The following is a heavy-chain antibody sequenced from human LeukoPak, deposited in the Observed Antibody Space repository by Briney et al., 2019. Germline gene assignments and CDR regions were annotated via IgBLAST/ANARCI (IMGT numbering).Heavy chain of an antibody. J-gene: IGHJ6*03. CDR1: GYTFTSCD. V-gene: IGHV1-8*01. CDR2: MNPNSGNT. Sequence: ASVKVSCKASGYTFTSCDINWVRQATGQGLEWMGWMNPNSGNTGYAQKFQGRVTMTRNTSISTAYMELSSLRSEDTAVYYCARGNGSGSKLGYYYYYMDVWGKGTTVTVSS. D-gene: IGHD3-10*01. CDR3: ARGNGSGSKLGYYYYYMDV.